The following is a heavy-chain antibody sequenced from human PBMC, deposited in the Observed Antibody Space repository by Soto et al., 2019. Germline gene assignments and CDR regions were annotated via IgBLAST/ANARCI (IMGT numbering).Heavy chain of an antibody. CDR2: IYHSGST. CDR1: GGSLSSGGYS. Sequence: SETLSLTCAVSGGSLSSGGYSWSWIRQPPGKRLAWIGYIYHSGSTYYNPSLKSRVTISVDRSKNQFSLKLSSVTAADTAVYYCARGKGDYYDSSGYWSSGNFDYWGQGTQVTVSS. D-gene: IGHD3-22*01. V-gene: IGHV4-30-2*01. CDR3: ARGKGDYYDSSGYWSSGNFDY. J-gene: IGHJ4*02.